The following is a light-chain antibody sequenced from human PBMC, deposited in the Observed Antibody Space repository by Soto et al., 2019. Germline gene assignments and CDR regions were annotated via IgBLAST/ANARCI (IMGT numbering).Light chain of an antibody. Sequence: DIQLTQSPSSRSASVGDRVTITCRVSQGMNTYIAWYQQRPGAAPKLLVYGASTLYTGVPSRFSGSESGAVFTLTISSLQPEDFATYYCQQLHSYPITFGQGTRLEIK. CDR3: QQLHSYPIT. CDR1: QGMNTY. J-gene: IGKJ5*01. V-gene: IGKV1-9*01. CDR2: GAS.